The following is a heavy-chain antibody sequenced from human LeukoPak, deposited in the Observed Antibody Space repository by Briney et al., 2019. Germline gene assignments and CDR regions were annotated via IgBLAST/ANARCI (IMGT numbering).Heavy chain of an antibody. J-gene: IGHJ3*02. Sequence: GGSLRLSCAASGFTFSSYAMSWVRQAPGKGLEWVSAISGSGGSTYYADSVKGRFTISRDNSKNTLYLQMNSLRAEDTAVYYCAKGYDFWSGYYHDDAFDIWGQGTMVTVSS. CDR1: GFTFSSYA. CDR2: ISGSGGST. CDR3: AKGYDFWSGYYHDDAFDI. V-gene: IGHV3-23*01. D-gene: IGHD3-3*01.